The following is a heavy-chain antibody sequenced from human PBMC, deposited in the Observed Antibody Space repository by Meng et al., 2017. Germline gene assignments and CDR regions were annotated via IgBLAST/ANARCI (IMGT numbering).Heavy chain of an antibody. V-gene: IGHV1-69*01. CDR3: AREIAAAYCGGDCYL. Sequence: QVQLVQSGAEVKKPWSSVKVSCKDSGGTFSRYAISWVRQAPGQGLEWMGGIIPIFGTANYAQKFQGRVTITADESTSTAYMELSSLRPEDTAVYYCAREIAAAYCGGDCYLWGQGTLVTVSS. D-gene: IGHD2-21*02. CDR2: IIPIFGTA. CDR1: GGTFSRYA. J-gene: IGHJ5*02.